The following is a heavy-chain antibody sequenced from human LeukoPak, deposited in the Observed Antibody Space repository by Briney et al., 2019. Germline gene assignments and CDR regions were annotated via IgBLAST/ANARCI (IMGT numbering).Heavy chain of an antibody. J-gene: IGHJ5*02. D-gene: IGHD3-16*01. Sequence: PSETLSLTCTVSGGSISSYYWSWIRQPPGKGLEWIGYIYYSGSTNYNPSLKSQVTISVDTSKNQFPLKLSSVTAADTAVYYCARGLRGYNWFDPWGQGTLVTVSS. CDR3: ARGLRGYNWFDP. V-gene: IGHV4-59*08. CDR1: GGSISSYY. CDR2: IYYSGST.